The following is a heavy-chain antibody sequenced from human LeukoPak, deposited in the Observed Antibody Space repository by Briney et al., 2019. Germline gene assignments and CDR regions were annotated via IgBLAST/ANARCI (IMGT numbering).Heavy chain of an antibody. CDR3: ARRPSDWRPVYYYMDV. D-gene: IGHD3-3*01. CDR2: IYYSGST. CDR1: GGSISSSSYY. Sequence: PSETLSLTCTVSGGSISSSSYYWGWIRQPPGKGLEWIGSIYYSGSTYYNPSLKSRVTISVDTSKNQFSLKLSSVTAADTAVYYCARRPSDWRPVYYYMDVWGKGTTVTVSS. J-gene: IGHJ6*03. V-gene: IGHV4-39*01.